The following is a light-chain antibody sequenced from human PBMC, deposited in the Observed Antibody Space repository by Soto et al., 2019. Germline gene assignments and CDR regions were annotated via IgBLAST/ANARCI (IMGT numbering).Light chain of an antibody. CDR3: QQYDKWPLT. CDR2: GAS. Sequence: MMMTQSPATLSVSPGEIVTLSCSTSHSVNSHVAWYQQKPGQAPRLLLYGASTRATGIPVRFSGSGFGTEFTLTISSLQSEDFAVYYCQQYDKWPLTFGGGTKVDIK. V-gene: IGKV3-15*01. J-gene: IGKJ4*01. CDR1: HSVNSH.